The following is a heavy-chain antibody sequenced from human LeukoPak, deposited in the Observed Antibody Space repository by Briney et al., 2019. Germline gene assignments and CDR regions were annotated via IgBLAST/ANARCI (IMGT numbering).Heavy chain of an antibody. D-gene: IGHD1-1*01. CDR1: GGSISSGGYY. J-gene: IGHJ1*01. CDR3: ARSGAAWKPPTYFQD. CDR2: IYYTGTT. V-gene: IGHV4-31*03. Sequence: SQTLSLTCTVSGGSISSGGYYWSWIRQHPGEGLEWIGYIYYTGTTYYNPSLKSRLTISVDTSKNQFSLKLSPVTAADTAVYYCARSGAAWKPPTYFQDWGQGTLVTVSS.